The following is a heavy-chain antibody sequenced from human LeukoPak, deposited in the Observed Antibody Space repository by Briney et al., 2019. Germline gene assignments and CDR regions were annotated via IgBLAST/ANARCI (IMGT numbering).Heavy chain of an antibody. CDR3: ARDENGYVWGSFRA. V-gene: IGHV4-39*07. CDR1: GGSISSSSYY. Sequence: SETLSLTCTVSGGSISSSSYYWGWIRQPPGKGLEWIGNIYYSGSTYYNPSLESRVTMSLATSKNQLSLKLSSVTAADTAVYYCARDENGYVWGSFRAWGQGTLVTVSS. CDR2: IYYSGST. J-gene: IGHJ5*02. D-gene: IGHD3-16*02.